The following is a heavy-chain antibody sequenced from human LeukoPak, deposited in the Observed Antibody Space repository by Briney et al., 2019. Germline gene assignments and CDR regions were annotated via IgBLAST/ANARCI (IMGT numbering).Heavy chain of an antibody. CDR1: GFTFSNYA. J-gene: IGHJ4*02. D-gene: IGHD3-22*01. Sequence: PGGSLRLSCAPSGFTFSNYAMSWVRQAPGKGLEWVSAISGSGGSTYYADSVKGRFTISRDNSKNTLYLQMNSLRAEDTAVYYCARGGFYHDSSGYDYWGQGTLVTVSS. CDR3: ARGGFYHDSSGYDY. V-gene: IGHV3-23*01. CDR2: ISGSGGST.